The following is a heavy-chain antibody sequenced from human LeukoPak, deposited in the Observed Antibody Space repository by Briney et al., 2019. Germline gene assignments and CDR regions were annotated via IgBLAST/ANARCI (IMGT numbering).Heavy chain of an antibody. V-gene: IGHV4-59*02. D-gene: IGHD6-19*01. CDR3: AAKAVDGERSFDF. CDR2: IYYTGST. Sequence: SETLSLTCTVFGDSVSSYYWSWIRQPPGKRLEWIAYIYYTGSTNYNPSLKSRVTISVDTSKNQFSLKLSSVTAADMAVYYCAAKAVDGERSFDFWGQGTLVTVSS. CDR1: GDSVSSYY. J-gene: IGHJ4*02.